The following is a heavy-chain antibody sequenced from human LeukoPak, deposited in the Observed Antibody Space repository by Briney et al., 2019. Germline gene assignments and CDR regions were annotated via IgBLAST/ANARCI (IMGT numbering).Heavy chain of an antibody. V-gene: IGHV4-31*03. Sequence: PSETLSLTCTVSGGTISSGGYYWSWIRQHPGQGLEWIGYIYYSGSTYYNPSLKSRVTISVDTSKNQFSLMLSSVTAADTAVYYCARGIAWFGDHPLPDAFDIWGQGTMVTVSS. J-gene: IGHJ3*02. CDR2: IYYSGST. CDR1: GGTISSGGYY. D-gene: IGHD3-10*01. CDR3: ARGIAWFGDHPLPDAFDI.